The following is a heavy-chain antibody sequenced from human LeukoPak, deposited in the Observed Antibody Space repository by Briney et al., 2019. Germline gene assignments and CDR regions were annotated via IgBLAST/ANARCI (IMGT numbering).Heavy chain of an antibody. CDR1: GFTFSTYW. J-gene: IGHJ4*02. V-gene: IGHV3-74*01. Sequence: PGGSLRLSCAASGFTFSTYWMHWVRQAPGKGLVWVSRINRDGNSTSYADSVKGRFTISRDNAKNTLSLQMNSLRADDTAVYYCARDADYSGSGSLKTWGQGTLVTVSS. CDR3: ARDADYSGSGSLKT. CDR2: INRDGNST. D-gene: IGHD3-10*01.